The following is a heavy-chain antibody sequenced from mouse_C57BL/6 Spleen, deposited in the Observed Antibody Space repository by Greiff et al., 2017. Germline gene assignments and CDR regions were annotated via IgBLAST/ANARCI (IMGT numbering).Heavy chain of an antibody. CDR1: GFSLSTSGMG. CDR3: ARITTVVEGYFDV. Sequence: QVQLKESGPGILQSSQTLSLTCSFSGFSLSTSGMGVSWIRQPSGKGLEWLAHIYWDDDKRYNPSLKSRLTISKDTSRNQVFLKITSVDTADTATYYGARITTVVEGYFDVWGTGTTVTVSS. D-gene: IGHD1-1*01. V-gene: IGHV8-12*01. J-gene: IGHJ1*03. CDR2: IYWDDDK.